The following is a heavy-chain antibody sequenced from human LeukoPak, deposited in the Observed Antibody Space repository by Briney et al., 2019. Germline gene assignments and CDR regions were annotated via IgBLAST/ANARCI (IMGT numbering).Heavy chain of an antibody. D-gene: IGHD1-26*01. CDR3: VRDRAEGQSWVEFDA. CDR2: FYSDGGI. V-gene: IGHV3-66*02. J-gene: IGHJ5*02. Sequence: GGSLRLSCAASGFTVTSYGMSWVRQAPGKGPEWVSVFYSDGGIRYTDSVQGRFTISRDDSENTLYLQMNNLRVEDAAIYYCVRDRAEGQSWVEFDAWGQGVLVTVSS. CDR1: GFTVTSYG.